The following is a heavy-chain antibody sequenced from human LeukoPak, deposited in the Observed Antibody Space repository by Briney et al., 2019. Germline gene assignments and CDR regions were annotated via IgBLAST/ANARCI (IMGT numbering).Heavy chain of an antibody. CDR3: ATNLFWSGYYYAFDI. J-gene: IGHJ3*02. Sequence: ASVKVSCKASGYTFTGYYMHWVRQAPGQGLEWMGWINPNSGGTNYAQKFQGRVTMTRDTSISTDYMELRRLRSDDTAVYYCATNLFWSGYYYAFDIWGKGTMVTVSS. CDR2: INPNSGGT. D-gene: IGHD3-3*01. CDR1: GYTFTGYY. V-gene: IGHV1-2*02.